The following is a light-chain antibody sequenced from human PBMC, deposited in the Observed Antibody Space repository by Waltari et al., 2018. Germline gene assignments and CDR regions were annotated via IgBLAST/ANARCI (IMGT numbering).Light chain of an antibody. CDR2: AAS. J-gene: IGKJ1*01. CDR1: QGISSY. V-gene: IGKV1-8*01. CDR3: QQYYSYPPWT. Sequence: AIRMTQSPSLFCASTGDSVTITCRASQGISSYLSWYQQKPGKAPKLLIYAASTLQSGVPSRFSGSGSGTDFTLTISCLQSEDFATYYCQQYYSYPPWTFGQGTKVEIK.